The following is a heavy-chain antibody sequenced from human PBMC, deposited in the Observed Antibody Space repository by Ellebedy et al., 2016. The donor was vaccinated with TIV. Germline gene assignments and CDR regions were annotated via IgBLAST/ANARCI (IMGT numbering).Heavy chain of an antibody. J-gene: IGHJ6*02. V-gene: IGHV1-18*01. CDR3: ARRLLEGHYYYGMDV. CDR2: ISAYNGNT. Sequence: ASVKVSXKASGYTFTSYGISWVRQAPGQGLEWMGWISAYNGNTNYAQKLQGRVTMTTDTSTSTAYMELRSLRSDDTAVYYCARRLLEGHYYYGMDVWGQGTTVTVSS. D-gene: IGHD2-21*02. CDR1: GYTFTSYG.